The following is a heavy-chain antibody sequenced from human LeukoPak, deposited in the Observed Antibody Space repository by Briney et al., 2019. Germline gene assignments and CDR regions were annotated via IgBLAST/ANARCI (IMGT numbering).Heavy chain of an antibody. CDR1: GGSISSYY. Sequence: SETLSLTCTVSGGSISSYYWSWIRQPPGKGLEWIWYIYYSGSTNYNPSLKSRVTISVDTSKNQFSLKLSSVTAADTAVYYCARVHGYCSSTSCYNWFDPWGQGTLVTVSS. CDR2: IYYSGST. V-gene: IGHV4-59*01. CDR3: ARVHGYCSSTSCYNWFDP. D-gene: IGHD2-2*01. J-gene: IGHJ5*02.